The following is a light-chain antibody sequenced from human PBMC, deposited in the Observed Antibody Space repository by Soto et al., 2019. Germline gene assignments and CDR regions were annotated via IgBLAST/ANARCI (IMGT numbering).Light chain of an antibody. Sequence: DIQLTQSPSTLPASLGDRATLTCRASQSISSYLNWYQQKPGKAPKLLIYDVSSLQSGVPSRFSGSGSGTEFTLTISSLQPDDFATYYCQHYNSYSESFGQGTKVDIK. CDR2: DVS. V-gene: IGKV1-5*01. J-gene: IGKJ1*01. CDR3: QHYNSYSES. CDR1: QSISSY.